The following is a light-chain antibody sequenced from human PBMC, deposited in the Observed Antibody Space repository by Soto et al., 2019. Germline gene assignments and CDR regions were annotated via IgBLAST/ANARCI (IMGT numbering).Light chain of an antibody. V-gene: IGKV3-20*01. CDR3: QQYGSSPRT. Sequence: EIVLTQSPGTLSLSPGERATLSCRASQSVTSDYLAWYQQRRGQPPRLLIYGASSRTTGIPDRFSGSGSGTAFTLTVTRLEPADFAVYYCQQYGSSPRTFGQGTNVEIK. CDR1: QSVTSDY. J-gene: IGKJ1*01. CDR2: GAS.